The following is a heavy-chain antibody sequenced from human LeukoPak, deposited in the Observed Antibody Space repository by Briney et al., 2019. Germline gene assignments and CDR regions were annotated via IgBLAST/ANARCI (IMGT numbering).Heavy chain of an antibody. CDR1: GYSISSGYY. D-gene: IGHD2-2*01. V-gene: IGHV4-38-2*02. CDR3: ARRGRGYCSSTSCYAVIDY. J-gene: IGHJ4*02. Sequence: SETLSLTCTVSGYSISSGYYWGWIRQPPGKGLEWIGSIYHSGSTYYNPSLKSRVTISVDTSKNQFSLKLSSVTAADTAVYYCARRGRGYCSSTSCYAVIDYWGQGTLVTVSS. CDR2: IYHSGST.